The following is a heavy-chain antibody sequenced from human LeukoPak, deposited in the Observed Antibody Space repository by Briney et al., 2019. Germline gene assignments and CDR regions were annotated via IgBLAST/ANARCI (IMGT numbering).Heavy chain of an antibody. J-gene: IGHJ3*02. CDR1: GFTFSDYY. D-gene: IGHD1-26*01. Sequence: GGSLRLSCAASGFTFSDYYMSWARQAPGKGLQWLSYISDGGTTIFDADSVKGRFTISRDNAKKSLYLQLNSLRAEDTAVYYCARVGKVGATGALDIWGQGTLVTVSS. V-gene: IGHV3-11*04. CDR2: ISDGGTTI. CDR3: ARVGKVGATGALDI.